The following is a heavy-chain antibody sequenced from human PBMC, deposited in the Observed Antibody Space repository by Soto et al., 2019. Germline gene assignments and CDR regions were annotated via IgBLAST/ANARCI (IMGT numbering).Heavy chain of an antibody. V-gene: IGHV1-69*13. Sequence: SVKVSCKASGGTFSSYAISWVRQAPGQGLEWMGGIIPIFGTANYAQKFQGRVTITADESTSTAYMQLSSLRSEDTAVYYCARDDSGFSGSHYIDYFKYWGQGALVTVSS. CDR2: IIPIFGTA. CDR3: ARDDSGFSGSHYIDYFKY. D-gene: IGHD1-26*01. CDR1: GGTFSSYA. J-gene: IGHJ4*02.